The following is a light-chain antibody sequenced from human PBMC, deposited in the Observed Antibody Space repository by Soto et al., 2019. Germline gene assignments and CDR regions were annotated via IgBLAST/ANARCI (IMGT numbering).Light chain of an antibody. CDR3: QHYNIYSEA. Sequence: DSQMSQSPSTLSGSVVDRVTITCRASQTISSWLAWYQQKPGKAPKLLIYKASTLKRGGPSKFSGSGSGTEFTLTISSLHPDDFATYYCQHYNIYSEAFGQGTKLDIK. J-gene: IGKJ1*01. CDR2: KAS. CDR1: QTISSW. V-gene: IGKV1-5*03.